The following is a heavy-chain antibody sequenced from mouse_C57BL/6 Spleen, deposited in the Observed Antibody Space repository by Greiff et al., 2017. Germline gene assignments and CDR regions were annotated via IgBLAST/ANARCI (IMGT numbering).Heavy chain of an antibody. D-gene: IGHD1-1*01. Sequence: VQLQQSGPELVKPGASVKMSCKASGYTFTDYNMHWVKQSHGKSLEWIGYINPNNGGTSYNQKFKGEATLTVNKASSTAYMELRSLTSEDSAVYYCASNYGSGHWYFDVWGTGTTVTVSS. CDR1: GYTFTDYN. V-gene: IGHV1-22*01. CDR3: ASNYGSGHWYFDV. J-gene: IGHJ1*03. CDR2: INPNNGGT.